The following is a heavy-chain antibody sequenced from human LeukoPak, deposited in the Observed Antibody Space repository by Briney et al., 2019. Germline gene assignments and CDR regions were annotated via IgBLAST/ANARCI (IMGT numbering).Heavy chain of an antibody. CDR3: AKDRSTGYYRFDY. CDR1: GVSFNSYA. V-gene: IGHV3-23*01. CDR2: IGGSGGGT. J-gene: IGHJ4*02. Sequence: PGGSLRLSCAASGVSFNSYAMSWVRQTPGKGLEWVSGIGGSGGGTYYADFVKGRFTISRDNSKKTLYLQMNSLRVDDTAVYYCAKDRSTGYYRFDYWGQGTLVTVSS. D-gene: IGHD1-26*01.